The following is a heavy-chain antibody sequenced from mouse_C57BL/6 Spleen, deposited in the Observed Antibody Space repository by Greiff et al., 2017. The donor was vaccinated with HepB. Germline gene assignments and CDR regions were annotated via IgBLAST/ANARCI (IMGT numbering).Heavy chain of an antibody. J-gene: IGHJ2*01. Sequence: QVQLQQPGAELVRPGSSVKLSCKASGYTFTSYWMDWVKQRPGQGLEWIGNIYPSDSETHYNQKFKDKATLTVDKSSSTAYMQLSSLTSEDSAVYYCAREEIYDGYYDFDYWGQGTTLTVSS. CDR2: IYPSDSET. CDR1: GYTFTSYW. D-gene: IGHD2-3*01. V-gene: IGHV1-61*01. CDR3: AREEIYDGYYDFDY.